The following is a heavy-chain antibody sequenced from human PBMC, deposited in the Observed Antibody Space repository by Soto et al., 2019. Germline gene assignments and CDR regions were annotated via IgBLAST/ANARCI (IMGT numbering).Heavy chain of an antibody. Sequence: XXSMRLSFAASGFSFSTYSMHCVPQAPGKGLEWVSGISGSGDSTYYADSVKGRFTVSRDNSKNTLYLQMNRMRAEDTAVFYCAKERSSGWSLDYWGQGTLVTVSS. D-gene: IGHD6-19*01. CDR3: AKERSSGWSLDY. CDR2: ISGSGDST. J-gene: IGHJ4*02. V-gene: IGHV3-23*01. CDR1: GFSFSTYS.